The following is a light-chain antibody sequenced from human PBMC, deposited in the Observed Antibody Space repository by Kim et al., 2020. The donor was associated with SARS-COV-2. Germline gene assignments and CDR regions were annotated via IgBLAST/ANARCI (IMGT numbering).Light chain of an antibody. CDR3: KKYNNWPYT. V-gene: IGKV3-15*01. CDR2: GAS. J-gene: IGKJ5*01. CDR1: QSVSSN. Sequence: EIVMTQSPATLSVSPGERATLSCRASQSVSSNLAWYQQKPGQAPRLLIYGASTRATGIPARFSGSGSGTEFTLTISSLQSEDFAVYYCKKYNNWPYTLVPGTRLEI.